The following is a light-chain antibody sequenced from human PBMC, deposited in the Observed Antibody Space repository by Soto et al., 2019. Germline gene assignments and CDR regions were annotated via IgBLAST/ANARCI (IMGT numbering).Light chain of an antibody. CDR1: QSISSW. Sequence: DIQMTQSPSTLSASVGDRVTITCRASQSISSWLAWYQQKPGTAPKVLIYHASNLQSGVPSRFSGSASGTNFTLTISSLEPEDFAVFYCQQYGSSPFTFGPGTKVDIK. V-gene: IGKV1-5*01. J-gene: IGKJ3*01. CDR2: HAS. CDR3: QQYGSSPFT.